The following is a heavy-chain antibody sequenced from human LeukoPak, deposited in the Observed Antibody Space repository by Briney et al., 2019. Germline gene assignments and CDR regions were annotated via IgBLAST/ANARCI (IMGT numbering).Heavy chain of an antibody. CDR1: GFTFDDYA. CDR2: ISWNSGSI. CDR3: AKAVVPAAMLTAGMDV. Sequence: GGSLRLSCAASGFTFDDYAMHWVRQAPGRGLEWVSGISWNSGSIGYADSVKGRFTISRDNAKNSLYLQMNSLRAEDTALYYCAKAVVPAAMLTAGMDVWGQGTTVTVSS. D-gene: IGHD2-2*01. J-gene: IGHJ6*02. V-gene: IGHV3-9*01.